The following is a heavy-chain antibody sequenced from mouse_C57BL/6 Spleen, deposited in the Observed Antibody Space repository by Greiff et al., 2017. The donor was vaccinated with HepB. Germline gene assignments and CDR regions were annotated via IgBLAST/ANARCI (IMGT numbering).Heavy chain of an antibody. CDR3: AEGGGFAY. CDR2: IYPGDGDT. Sequence: VQRVESGPELVKPGASVKISCKASGYAFSSSWMNWVKQRPGKGLEWIGRIYPGDGDTNYNGKFKGKATLTADKSSSTAYMQLSSLTSEDSAVYFCAEGGGFAYWGQGTLVTVSA. CDR1: GYAFSSSW. J-gene: IGHJ3*01. V-gene: IGHV1-82*01.